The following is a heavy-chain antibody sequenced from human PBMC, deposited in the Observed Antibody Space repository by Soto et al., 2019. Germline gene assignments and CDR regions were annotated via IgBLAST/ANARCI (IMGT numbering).Heavy chain of an antibody. Sequence: ASVKVSCKASGDTFTGYYMHWVRQAPGQGLEWMGWINPNSGGTNYAQKFQGWVTMTRDTSISTAYMELSRLRSDDTAVYYCASACRDGYNCLDYWGQGTLVTVSS. CDR3: ASACRDGYNCLDY. V-gene: IGHV1-2*04. CDR1: GDTFTGYY. J-gene: IGHJ4*02. D-gene: IGHD5-12*01. CDR2: INPNSGGT.